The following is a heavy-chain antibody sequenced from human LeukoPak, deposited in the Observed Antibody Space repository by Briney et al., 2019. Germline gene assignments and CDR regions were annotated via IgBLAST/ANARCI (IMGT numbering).Heavy chain of an antibody. CDR2: INSDGSST. V-gene: IGHV3-74*01. J-gene: IGHJ3*02. Sequence: PGGSLRLSCAASGFTFSSYWMHWVRQAPGKGLVWVSRINSDGSSTSYADSVKGRFTISRDNAKNTLYLQMNSLRAEDTAVYYCARANYNGSGRAAFDIWGQGTMVTVSS. D-gene: IGHD3-10*01. CDR1: GFTFSSYW. CDR3: ARANYNGSGRAAFDI.